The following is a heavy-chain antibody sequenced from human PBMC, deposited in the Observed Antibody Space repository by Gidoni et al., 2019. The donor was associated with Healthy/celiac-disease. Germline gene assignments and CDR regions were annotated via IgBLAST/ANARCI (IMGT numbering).Heavy chain of an antibody. D-gene: IGHD3-3*01. CDR2: IYPGDSDT. CDR3: ARQASYDFWSGFYGMDV. CDR1: GYSFTSYW. J-gene: IGHJ6*02. V-gene: IGHV5-51*01. Sequence: EVQLVQSGAEVKKPGESLTISCKGSGYSFTSYWIGWVRQMPGKGLEWMGIIYPGDSDTRYSPSFQGQVTISADKSISTAYLQWSSLKTSDTAMYYCARQASYDFWSGFYGMDVWGQGTTVTVSS.